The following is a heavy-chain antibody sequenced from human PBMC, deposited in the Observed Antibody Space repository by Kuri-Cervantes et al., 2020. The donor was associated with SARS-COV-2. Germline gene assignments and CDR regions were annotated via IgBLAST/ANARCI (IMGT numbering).Heavy chain of an antibody. V-gene: IGHV4-39*01. J-gene: IGHJ4*02. D-gene: IGHD3-16*02. Sequence: GSLRLSCTVSGGPISSSSYYWGWIRQPPGKGLEWIGSIYYSGSTYYNPSLKSRVTISVDTSKNQFSLKLSSVTAADTAVYYCARHRDYVWGSYRYSGSLYYFDYWGQGTLVTVSS. CDR1: GGPISSSSYY. CDR2: IYYSGST. CDR3: ARHRDYVWGSYRYSGSLYYFDY.